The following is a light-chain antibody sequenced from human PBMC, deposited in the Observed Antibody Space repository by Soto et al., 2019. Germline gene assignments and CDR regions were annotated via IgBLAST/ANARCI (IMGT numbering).Light chain of an antibody. CDR3: QQYGSSLWT. Sequence: DIQLTQSPSFLSASVGDRVTITCRASQGISSYLAWYQQKPGKAPKLLIYAASTLQSGVPSRFSGSGSGTDFTLTISRLEPEDFAVYYCQQYGSSLWTFGQGTKVDIK. CDR1: QGISSY. J-gene: IGKJ1*01. CDR2: AAS. V-gene: IGKV1-9*01.